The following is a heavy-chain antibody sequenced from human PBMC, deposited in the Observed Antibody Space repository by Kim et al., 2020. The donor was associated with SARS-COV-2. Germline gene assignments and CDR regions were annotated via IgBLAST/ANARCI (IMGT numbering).Heavy chain of an antibody. J-gene: IGHJ4*02. CDR3: ARISGLVRGVNF. D-gene: IGHD3-10*01. Sequence: YYNHTLKSRGTISVDTSKNQFSRKLSSVTAADTAVYYCARISGLVRGVNFWGQGTLVTVSS. V-gene: IGHV4-39*01.